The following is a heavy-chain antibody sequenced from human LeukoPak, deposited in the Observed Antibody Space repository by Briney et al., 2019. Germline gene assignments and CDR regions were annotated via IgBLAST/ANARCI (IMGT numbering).Heavy chain of an antibody. V-gene: IGHV3-48*01. D-gene: IGHD5-24*01. CDR2: IGIDSGNT. J-gene: IGHJ4*02. CDR3: ARDYKYAFDN. Sequence: GGSLRLSCAASGFTFRDYSMNWVRQAPGKGLERISYIGIDSGNTNYADSVKGRFTISGDKAKNSLYLQMNSLRVEDTAVYYCARDYKYAFDNWGQGTLVTVSS. CDR1: GFTFRDYS.